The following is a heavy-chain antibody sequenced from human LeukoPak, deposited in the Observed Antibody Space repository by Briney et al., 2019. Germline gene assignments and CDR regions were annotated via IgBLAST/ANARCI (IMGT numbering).Heavy chain of an antibody. V-gene: IGHV1-2*06. CDR3: AREKVRQSGMDV. CDR1: GYTFTSYG. Sequence: ASVKVSCKASGYTFTSYGISWVRQAPGQGLEWMGRINPNSGGTNYAQKFQGRVTMTRDTSISTAYMELSRLRSDDTAVYYCAREKVRQSGMDVWGQGTTVTVSS. J-gene: IGHJ6*02. D-gene: IGHD2-2*01. CDR2: INPNSGGT.